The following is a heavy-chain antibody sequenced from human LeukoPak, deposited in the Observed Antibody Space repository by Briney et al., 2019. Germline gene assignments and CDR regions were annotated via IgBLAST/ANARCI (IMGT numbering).Heavy chain of an antibody. D-gene: IGHD1-26*01. CDR2: MNPNSGNT. CDR1: GYTFTSYD. V-gene: IGHV1-8*03. Sequence: ASVKVSCKASGYTFTSYDINWVRQATGQGLEWMGWMNPNSGNTGYAQKFQGRVTITRNTSISTAYMELSSLRSEDTAVYYCASPSGWELGAGAFDIRGQGTMVTVSS. CDR3: ASPSGWELGAGAFDI. J-gene: IGHJ3*02.